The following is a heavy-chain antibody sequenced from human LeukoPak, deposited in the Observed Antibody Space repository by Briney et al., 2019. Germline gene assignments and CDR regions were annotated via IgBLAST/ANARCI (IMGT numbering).Heavy chain of an antibody. V-gene: IGHV3-73*01. CDR2: IRRKANNYAT. CDR1: GFTPSGSA. Sequence: GGSLRLSCAASGFTPSGSAMHWGRQAAGKGLEWVGRIRRKANNYATAYAAAVKGRVTIFRDDSKNTAYLQMNSLKTEDTDVYCCTRPYYDSSGYYSSRDWGQGTLVTVSS. D-gene: IGHD3-22*01. J-gene: IGHJ4*02. CDR3: TRPYYDSSGYYSSRD.